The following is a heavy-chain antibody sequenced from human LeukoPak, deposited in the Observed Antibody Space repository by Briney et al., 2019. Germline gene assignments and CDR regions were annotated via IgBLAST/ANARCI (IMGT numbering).Heavy chain of an antibody. J-gene: IGHJ4*02. CDR1: GFPFNVYA. CDR3: VKDGGVLPAWYFEY. Sequence: RRSLRLSCVASGFPFNVYAMTWVRQAPRKVLQWVATPNAASTQTFYADSVRGPFSLHRHHSKNTVYLKMNSLRADDTAIYYCVKDGGVLPAWYFEYWGRGTLVTVSS. V-gene: IGHV3-23*01. D-gene: IGHD2-15*01. CDR2: PNAASTQT.